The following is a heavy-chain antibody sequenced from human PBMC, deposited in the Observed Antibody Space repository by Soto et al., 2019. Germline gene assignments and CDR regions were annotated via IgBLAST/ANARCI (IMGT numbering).Heavy chain of an antibody. J-gene: IGHJ4*02. V-gene: IGHV3-64D*06. D-gene: IGHD6-6*01. CDR1: GFTFSMFS. CDR3: AHSKYSRSSFDY. CDR2: ISSNGDST. Sequence: GGSLRLSCSASGFTFSMFSMHWVRQAPGKGLEYVSGISSNGDSTYYADSVKGRFTISRDNSKNTLYLQMSSLRAVDTATYYCAHSKYSRSSFDYWGQGTLVTVSS.